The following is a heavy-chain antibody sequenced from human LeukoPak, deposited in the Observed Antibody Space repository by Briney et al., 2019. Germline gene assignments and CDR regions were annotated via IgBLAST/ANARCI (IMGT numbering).Heavy chain of an antibody. CDR3: AKLLMANDYGDP. CDR2: ISGGGTT. D-gene: IGHD4-17*01. Sequence: PGGSLRLSCAASGFTFSISAMKWVRQAPGKGLEWVSSISGGGTTYYADSVRGRFIISRDNSKNTLYLQMNSLRAKDTAVYYCAKLLMANDYGDPWGQGTLVTVSS. CDR1: GFTFSISA. V-gene: IGHV3-23*01. J-gene: IGHJ5*02.